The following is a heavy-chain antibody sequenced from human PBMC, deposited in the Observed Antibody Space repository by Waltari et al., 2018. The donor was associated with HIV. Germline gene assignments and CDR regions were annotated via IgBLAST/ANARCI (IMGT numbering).Heavy chain of an antibody. J-gene: IGHJ6*02. CDR1: GFLFTHSY. V-gene: IGHV1-2*02. D-gene: IGHD3-3*01. CDR3: TRGRTIIFGVTIVGAAMDV. CDR2: VNPDTGET. Sequence: QVHLVQSGAEVKKPGASVKVSCKVSGFLFTHSYIHCVRQTFGQTLEWIGWVNPDTGETKFSQSFQGRVTMTRDTSVNTVYMDLNRLKSDDTAIYYCTRGRTIIFGVTIVGAAMDVWGQGTSVTVSS.